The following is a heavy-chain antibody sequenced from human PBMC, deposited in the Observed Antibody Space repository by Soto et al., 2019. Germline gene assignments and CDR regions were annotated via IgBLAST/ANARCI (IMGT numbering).Heavy chain of an antibody. CDR1: GGSISSSSYY. Sequence: ETLSLTCTVSGGSISSSSYYWGWIRQPPGKGLEWIGSIYYSGSTYYNPSLKSRVTISVDTSKNQFSLKLSSVTAADTAVYYCARRSYYYYGMDVWSQGTTVTVS. CDR2: IYYSGST. V-gene: IGHV4-39*01. J-gene: IGHJ6*02. CDR3: ARRSYYYYGMDV.